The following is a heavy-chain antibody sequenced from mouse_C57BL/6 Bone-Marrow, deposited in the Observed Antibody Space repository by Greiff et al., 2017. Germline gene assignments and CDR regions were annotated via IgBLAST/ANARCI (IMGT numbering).Heavy chain of an antibody. Sequence: EVHLVESGGGLVKPGGSLKLSCAASGFTFSSYAMSWVRQTPEKRLEWVATISDGGSYTYYPDNVEGRFTISRDNAKNNLSLQMSHLKSEDTAMYYCARDPGYYAMDYWGQGTSVTVSS. J-gene: IGHJ4*01. CDR3: ARDPGYYAMDY. V-gene: IGHV5-4*01. CDR2: ISDGGSYT. CDR1: GFTFSSYA.